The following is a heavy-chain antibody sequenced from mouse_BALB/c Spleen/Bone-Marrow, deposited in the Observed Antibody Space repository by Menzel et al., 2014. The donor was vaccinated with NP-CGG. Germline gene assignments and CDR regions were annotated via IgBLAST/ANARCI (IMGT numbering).Heavy chain of an antibody. Sequence: EVQLVESGGGLAQPGGSPRLSCATSGFTFTDYYMSWVRQPPGKALEWLGFSRNKANGYTTEYSASVKGRFTISRDNSQSILYLQMNTLRAEDSATYCCARDINYDIYWYFDVWGAGTTVTVSS. CDR1: GFTFTDYY. CDR3: ARDINYDIYWYFDV. J-gene: IGHJ1*01. CDR2: SRNKANGYTT. D-gene: IGHD2-4*01. V-gene: IGHV7-3*02.